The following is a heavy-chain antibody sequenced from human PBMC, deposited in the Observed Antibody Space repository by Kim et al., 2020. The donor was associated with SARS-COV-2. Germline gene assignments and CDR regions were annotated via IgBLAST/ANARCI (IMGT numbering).Heavy chain of an antibody. V-gene: IGHV4-4*02. J-gene: IGHJ4*02. D-gene: IGHD1-26*01. Sequence: SETLSLTCAVSGGSISSNNWWSWVRQPPGKGLEWIWEIYHSWSTNYNPSLKSRVTISVDKSKNQFSLKLSSVTAADTAVYYCARSVGATSLADYWGQGTLVTVSS. CDR1: GGSISSNNW. CDR3: ARSVGATSLADY. CDR2: IYHSWST.